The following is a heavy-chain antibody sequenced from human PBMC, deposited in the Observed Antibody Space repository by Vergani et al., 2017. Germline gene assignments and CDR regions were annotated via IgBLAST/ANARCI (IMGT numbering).Heavy chain of an antibody. CDR2: IYYSGST. CDR3: ARVRAAADYYYYYYYMDV. V-gene: IGHV4-59*01. Sequence: QVQLQESGPGLVKPSETLSLTCTVSGGSISSYYWSWIRQPPGKGLEWIGYIYYSGSTNYNPSLKSRVTISVDTSKNQFSLKLSSVTAADTAVYYCARVRAAADYYYYYYYMDVWGKGTTVTVSS. J-gene: IGHJ6*03. CDR1: GGSISSYY. D-gene: IGHD6-13*01.